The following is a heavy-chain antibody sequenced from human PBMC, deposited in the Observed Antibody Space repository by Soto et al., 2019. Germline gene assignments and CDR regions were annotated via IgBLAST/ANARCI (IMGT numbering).Heavy chain of an antibody. J-gene: IGHJ4*02. CDR3: VGGQYYFDY. Sequence: QVQLVESGGGVVQPGRSLRLSCAASGFPCTSYGMHWVPEGPDKGLEWVAIISYDGSDKYYADSVKGRFTISRDNSKNTLYLQMNSLRPEDTALYYCVGGQYYFDYGGQGTLVIVSS. CDR2: ISYDGSDK. V-gene: IGHV3-30*03. D-gene: IGHD3-10*01. CDR1: GFPCTSYG.